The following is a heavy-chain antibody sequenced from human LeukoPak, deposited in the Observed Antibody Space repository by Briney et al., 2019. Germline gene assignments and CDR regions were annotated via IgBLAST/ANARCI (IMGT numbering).Heavy chain of an antibody. J-gene: IGHJ2*01. CDR1: GGSISSYY. Sequence: PSETLSLTCTVSGGSISSYYWSWIRQPPGKGLEWSGYIYYSGSTNYNPSLKSRVTISVDTSKNQFSLKLSSVTAADTAVYYCARDAQYGIPADPYWYFDLWGRGTLVTVSS. D-gene: IGHD2-2*01. CDR2: IYYSGST. CDR3: ARDAQYGIPADPYWYFDL. V-gene: IGHV4-59*01.